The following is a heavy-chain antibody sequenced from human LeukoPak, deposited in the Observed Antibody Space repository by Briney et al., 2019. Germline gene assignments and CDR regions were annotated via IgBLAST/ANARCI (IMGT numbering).Heavy chain of an antibody. Sequence: ASVKVSCKASGYTFTSYDISWVRQAPGQGLEWVGWMNPNSGNTGSAQTVQGRITITMNTSISTPYMELSSLRSEDTAVYYCARIFYRRSDYHYYYMDVWGEGTTVTVSS. CDR3: ARIFYRRSDYHYYYMDV. CDR2: MNPNSGNT. V-gene: IGHV1-8*01. J-gene: IGHJ6*03. D-gene: IGHD3-16*02. CDR1: GYTFTSYD.